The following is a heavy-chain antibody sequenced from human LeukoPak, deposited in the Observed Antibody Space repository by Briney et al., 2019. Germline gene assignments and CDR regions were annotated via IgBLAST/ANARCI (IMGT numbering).Heavy chain of an antibody. J-gene: IGHJ4*02. CDR2: ISGSGAGT. Sequence: GGSLRLSCVASGFTFSSYGMSWVRQAPGKGLEWVSGISGSGAGTYYTDSVKGRFTISRDNSKNTLYLQMNSLRAEDTAVYYCAVCHWHSSGCRDDYWGQGTLVTVSS. D-gene: IGHD6-19*01. CDR3: AVCHWHSSGCRDDY. V-gene: IGHV3-23*01. CDR1: GFTFSSYG.